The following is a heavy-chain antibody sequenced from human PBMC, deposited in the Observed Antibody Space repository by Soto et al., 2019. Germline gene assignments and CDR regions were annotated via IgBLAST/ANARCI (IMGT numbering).Heavy chain of an antibody. CDR2: VSAYNGDT. CDR1: GYTFTDYG. D-gene: IGHD2-2*01. CDR3: ARSPDIVLVPGATGGVDV. J-gene: IGHJ6*02. Sequence: SVKVACNPSGYTFTDYGISGVRQAPGQGLEWMGWVSAYNGDTNDAQKVQGRVNMTTDTSTSTAYIELRSLGSHDTALYYCARSPDIVLVPGATGGVDVCGQGTTVTAP. V-gene: IGHV1-18*04.